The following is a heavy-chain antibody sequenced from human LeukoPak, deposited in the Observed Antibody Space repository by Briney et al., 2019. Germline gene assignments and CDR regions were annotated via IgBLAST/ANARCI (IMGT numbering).Heavy chain of an antibody. Sequence: PGGSLRLSCAASGFTFHHYSMHWVRQAPGKGLEWVAVISSDGSKTYHANSVKGRFTISRDNSNKMLYMQMNSLRAEDTAVYYCARDQKTVLLWSGELSNWGQGTRVTVSS. V-gene: IGHV3-30-3*01. D-gene: IGHD3-10*01. CDR2: ISSDGSKT. J-gene: IGHJ4*02. CDR1: GFTFHHYS. CDR3: ARDQKTVLLWSGELSN.